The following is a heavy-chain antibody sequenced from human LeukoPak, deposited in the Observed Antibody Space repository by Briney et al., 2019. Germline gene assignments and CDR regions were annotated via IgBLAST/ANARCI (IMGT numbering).Heavy chain of an antibody. CDR3: ARSLVWGRSGYHYYYYGMDV. CDR1: GYTFTSYA. D-gene: IGHD3-22*01. Sequence: ASVKVSCKASGYTFTSYAMNWVRQAPGQGLEWMGWINTNTGNPTYGQGFTGRFVFSLDTSVSTAYLQISSLKAEDTAVYYCARSLVWGRSGYHYYYYGMDVWGQGTTVTVSS. V-gene: IGHV7-4-1*02. CDR2: INTNTGNP. J-gene: IGHJ6*02.